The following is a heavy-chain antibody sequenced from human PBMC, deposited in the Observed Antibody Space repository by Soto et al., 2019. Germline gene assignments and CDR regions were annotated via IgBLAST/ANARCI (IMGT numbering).Heavy chain of an antibody. CDR1: GFTFSSYE. D-gene: IGHD3-3*01. CDR3: ARAYYDSWSGYYHGNWFDP. V-gene: IGHV3-48*03. Sequence: PGGSLRLSCAASGFTFSSYEMNWVRQAPGKGLEWVSYISSSGSTIYYADSVKGRFTISRDNAKNSLYLQMNSLRAEDTAVYYCARAYYDSWSGYYHGNWFDPWGQGTLVTVSS. CDR2: ISSSGSTI. J-gene: IGHJ5*02.